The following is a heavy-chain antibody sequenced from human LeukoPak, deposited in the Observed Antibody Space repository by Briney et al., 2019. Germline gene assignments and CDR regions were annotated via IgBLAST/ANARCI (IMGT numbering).Heavy chain of an antibody. J-gene: IGHJ4*02. D-gene: IGHD6-13*01. CDR3: ARDHAPIAAAGPFDN. CDR2: TYYRSKWYN. CDR1: GDTVSSNSAA. V-gene: IGHV6-1*01. Sequence: SQTLSLTCAISGDTVSSNSAAWSWIRQSPSRGLEWLGRTYYRSKWYNDYAVSVKSRITINPDTSKNQFSLQLNSVTPEDTAVYYCARDHAPIAAAGPFDNWGQGTLVTVSS.